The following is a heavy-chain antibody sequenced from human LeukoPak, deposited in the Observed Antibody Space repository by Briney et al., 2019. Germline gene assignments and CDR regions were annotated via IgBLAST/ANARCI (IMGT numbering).Heavy chain of an antibody. V-gene: IGHV4-34*01. CDR2: INHSGST. CDR3: ARDNRSHCSSTSCYMFDY. D-gene: IGHD2-2*02. CDR1: GGSFSGYY. Sequence: SETLSLTCAVYGGSFSGYYWSWIRQPPGKGLEWIGEINHSGSTNYNPSLKSRATISVDTSKNQFSLKLSSVTAADTAVYYCARDNRSHCSSTSCYMFDYWGQGTLVTVSS. J-gene: IGHJ4*02.